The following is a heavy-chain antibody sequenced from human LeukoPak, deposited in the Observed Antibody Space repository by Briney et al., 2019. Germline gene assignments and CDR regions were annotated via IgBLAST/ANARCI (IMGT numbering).Heavy chain of an antibody. CDR2: ISWNSGKI. CDR3: AKQGA. V-gene: IGHV3-9*01. J-gene: IGHJ5*02. Sequence: PGRSLRLSCAASGFTFDDYAMHWVRQAPGKGLEWVSGISWNSGKIAYADSVKGRFTISRDNAKNSLYLRMNNLRAEDTAWYYCAKQGAWGQGTLVTVSS. CDR1: GFTFDDYA.